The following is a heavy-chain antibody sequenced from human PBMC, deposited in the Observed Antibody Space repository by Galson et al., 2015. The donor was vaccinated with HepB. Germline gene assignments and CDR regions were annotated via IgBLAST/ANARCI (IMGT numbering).Heavy chain of an antibody. V-gene: IGHV1-8*01. CDR2: MNPNSGNT. J-gene: IGHJ2*01. CDR3: ARSVRKRVYWYFDL. CDR1: GYTFTSYD. Sequence: SVKVSCKASGYTFTSYDINWVRQATGQGLEWMGWMNPNSGNTGYAQKFQGRVTMTRNTSISTAYMELSSLRSEDTAVYYCARSVRKRVYWYFDLWGRGTLVTVSS.